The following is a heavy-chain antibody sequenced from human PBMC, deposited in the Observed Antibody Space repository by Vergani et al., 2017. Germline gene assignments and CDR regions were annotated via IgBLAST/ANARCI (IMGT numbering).Heavy chain of an antibody. CDR3: ARGALGYYYYYMDV. Sequence: QVQLQESGPGLVKPSETLSLTCTVSGGSISSYYWSWIRQPPGKGLEWIGYIYYSGSTNYNPSLKSRVTISVDTSKNQFSLKLSSVTAADTAVYYCARGALGYYYYYMDVWGKGTTVTVSS. J-gene: IGHJ6*03. CDR1: GGSISSYY. V-gene: IGHV4-59*12. CDR2: IYYSGST.